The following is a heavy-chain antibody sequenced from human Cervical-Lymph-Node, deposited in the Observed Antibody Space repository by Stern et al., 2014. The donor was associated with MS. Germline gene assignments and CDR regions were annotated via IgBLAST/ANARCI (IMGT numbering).Heavy chain of an antibody. Sequence: QVQLQESGPRLVQPSETLSLNCIVSGGSVSSGSYYWNWIRQPPGKGLEWIGYVYCNGATNYNPSLKSRVTISADTSKNQFSLKLTSVTAADTAVYYCARLDVALDFWGQGALVTVSS. J-gene: IGHJ4*02. CDR1: GGSVSSGSYY. CDR2: VYCNGAT. D-gene: IGHD1-1*01. CDR3: ARLDVALDF. V-gene: IGHV4-61*01.